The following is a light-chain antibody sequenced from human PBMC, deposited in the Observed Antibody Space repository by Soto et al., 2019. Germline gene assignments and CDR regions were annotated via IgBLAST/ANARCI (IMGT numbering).Light chain of an antibody. J-gene: IGKJ2*01. CDR1: QSISSY. Sequence: EIVLTQSPATLSLSPGERATLSCRASQSISSYLAWYQQKPGQAPRLLFYDASIRAAGIPARFSGSGSGTDFTLTISSFAPEVLAVYYCHQRRDWPRTFGRGTKLEMK. V-gene: IGKV3-11*01. CDR3: HQRRDWPRT. CDR2: DAS.